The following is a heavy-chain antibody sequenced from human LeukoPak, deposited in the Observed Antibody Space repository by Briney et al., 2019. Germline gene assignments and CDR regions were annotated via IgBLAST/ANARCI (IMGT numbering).Heavy chain of an antibody. CDR2: ISGSGGST. D-gene: IGHD1-1*01. V-gene: IGHV3-23*01. CDR1: GFTVSSNY. Sequence: PAGGSLRLSCAASGFTVSSNYMSWVRQAPGKGLEWVSAISGSGGSTYYADSVKGRFTISRDNPKNTLYLQMNSLRAEDTAVYYCAKDLEVLIDYWGQGTLVTVSS. J-gene: IGHJ4*02. CDR3: AKDLEVLIDY.